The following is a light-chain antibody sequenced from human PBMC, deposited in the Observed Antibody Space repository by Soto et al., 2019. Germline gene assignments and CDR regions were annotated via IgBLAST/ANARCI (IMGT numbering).Light chain of an antibody. CDR2: DAS. CDR1: LSVTSNF. Sequence: EIVLTQSPGTLSLSPGERATLSCRASLSVTSNFLAWYQQKPGQAPRLLLYDASNRATGIPDRFSGSGSGTDFSLTISRLEPEDFAVYDCQQYGSSVWTFGQGTKGEF. CDR3: QQYGSSVWT. J-gene: IGKJ1*01. V-gene: IGKV3-20*01.